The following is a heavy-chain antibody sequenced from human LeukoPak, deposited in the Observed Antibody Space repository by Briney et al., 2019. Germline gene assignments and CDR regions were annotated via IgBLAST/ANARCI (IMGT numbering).Heavy chain of an antibody. J-gene: IGHJ4*02. CDR1: GFTFSDHY. V-gene: IGHV3-72*01. Sequence: RGSLRLSCAASGFTFSDHYMDWVRQAPGKGLEWVGRTRNKADNYTTDYAASVKGRFSISRDDSQNLLFLQMNSLKTEDTAVYYCARDTRDGIDYWGQGTLVTVSS. CDR2: TRNKADNYTT. CDR3: ARDTRDGIDY. D-gene: IGHD5-24*01.